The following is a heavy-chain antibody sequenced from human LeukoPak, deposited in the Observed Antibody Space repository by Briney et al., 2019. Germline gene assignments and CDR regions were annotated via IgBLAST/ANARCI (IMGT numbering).Heavy chain of an antibody. Sequence: PGGSLRLSCAASGFTFSSYSMNWVRQAPGKGLEWVSSISSSSSYIYYADSVKGRFTISRDNAKNSLYLQMNSLRAEDTAVYYCARDGGYGDSGAFDIWGQGTMVTVSS. CDR2: ISSSSSYI. CDR3: ARDGGYGDSGAFDI. V-gene: IGHV3-21*01. CDR1: GFTFSSYS. J-gene: IGHJ3*02. D-gene: IGHD4-17*01.